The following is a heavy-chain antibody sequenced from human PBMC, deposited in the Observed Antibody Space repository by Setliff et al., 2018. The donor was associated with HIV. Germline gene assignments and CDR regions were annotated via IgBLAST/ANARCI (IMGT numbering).Heavy chain of an antibody. Sequence: ASVKVSCKASGGTFSSYAISWVRQAPGQGLEWMGGIIPIFGTANYAQKFQGRVTSTTDESTSTAYMELSSLRSEDTAAYYCAREGDCSGGSCYYYYGMDVWGQGTTVTVSS. J-gene: IGHJ6*02. CDR1: GGTFSSYA. CDR3: AREGDCSGGSCYYYYGMDV. V-gene: IGHV1-69*05. CDR2: IIPIFGTA. D-gene: IGHD2-15*01.